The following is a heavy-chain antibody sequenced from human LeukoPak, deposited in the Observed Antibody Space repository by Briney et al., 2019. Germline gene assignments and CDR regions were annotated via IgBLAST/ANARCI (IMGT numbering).Heavy chain of an antibody. D-gene: IGHD2-8*01. CDR1: GYIFTRYW. CDR3: ARRDPGLYFFDY. J-gene: IGHJ4*02. V-gene: IGHV5-51*01. Sequence: GESLKISCQGSGYIFTRYWSGWVRHMPGKGLEWMGIMYPADSDTAYSPSFQGQVTISADKSLNTAYLQWSSLKASDTAMYYCARRDPGLYFFDYWGQGTLVTVSS. CDR2: MYPADSDT.